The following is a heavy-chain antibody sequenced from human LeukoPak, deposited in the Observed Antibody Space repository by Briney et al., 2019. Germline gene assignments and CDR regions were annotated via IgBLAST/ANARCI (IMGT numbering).Heavy chain of an antibody. D-gene: IGHD3-10*01. V-gene: IGHV3-7*05. CDR2: IKQDESEK. Sequence: GGSLRLSCTASGFMFSSYWMSWVRQAPGKGLEWVANIKQDESEKYYVDSVKGRFTIYRDNAKNSLYLQMNSLRAEDTAVYYCARDPPYGIAYFGYWGQGTLVTVSS. CDR3: ARDPPYGIAYFGY. CDR1: GFMFSSYW. J-gene: IGHJ4*02.